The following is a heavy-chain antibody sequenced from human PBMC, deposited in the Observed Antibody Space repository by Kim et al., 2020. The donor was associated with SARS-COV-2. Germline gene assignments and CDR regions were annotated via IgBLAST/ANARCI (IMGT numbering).Heavy chain of an antibody. CDR1: GFIFSNYA. V-gene: IGHV3-23*01. Sequence: GGSLRLSCAGSGFIFSNYAVSWVRQAPGKGLEWVSAISGSGDRTFYTDSVRGRVTISRDNSKNTVYLQVNGLRVEDAAVYYCAKHWGSGTYYNYFDYWGPGSLVTVPS. D-gene: IGHD3-10*01. CDR3: AKHWGSGTYYNYFDY. CDR2: ISGSGDRT. J-gene: IGHJ4*02.